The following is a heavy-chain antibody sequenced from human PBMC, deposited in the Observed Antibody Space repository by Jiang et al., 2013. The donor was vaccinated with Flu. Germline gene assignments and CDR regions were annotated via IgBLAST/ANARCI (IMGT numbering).Heavy chain of an antibody. Sequence: VQLVESGGGVVRPGGSLRLSCIASGFSFDDFGMTWVRQVPGKGLEWVAGITYNGGKSGYGDSVKGRFTISRDNAKNSLYLQMNSLRAEDTALYLCARGGSDYEGVSYWGQGTLVTVSS. CDR2: ITYNGGKS. J-gene: IGHJ4*02. CDR3: ARGGSDYEGVSY. CDR1: GFSFDDFG. D-gene: IGHD4-17*01. V-gene: IGHV3-20*01.